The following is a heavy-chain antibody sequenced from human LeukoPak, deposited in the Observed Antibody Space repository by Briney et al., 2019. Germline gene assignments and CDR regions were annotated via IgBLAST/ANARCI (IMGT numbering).Heavy chain of an antibody. Sequence: GGSLRLSCAASGFSFSSYAMSWVRQAPGKGLEWVSTITGGGGSTYYADSVKGRFTISRDNSKDTFYLQMNSLRVEDTAVYYCAKARIAVTIYPKEVNVDYWGQGTLVTVSS. V-gene: IGHV3-23*01. CDR2: ITGGGGST. CDR3: AKARIAVTIYPKEVNVDY. CDR1: GFSFSSYA. D-gene: IGHD3-9*01. J-gene: IGHJ4*02.